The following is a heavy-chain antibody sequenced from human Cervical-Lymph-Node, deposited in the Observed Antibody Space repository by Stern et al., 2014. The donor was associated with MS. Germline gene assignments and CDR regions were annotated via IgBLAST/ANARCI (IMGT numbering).Heavy chain of an antibody. J-gene: IGHJ2*01. Sequence: QDQLVQSGAEVTKPGSAVNISCQTSGFTFSSYAFGWVRQAPGHGLEWMGGVIPGFGTVTYAQKFEGRLAFTVAKAANSVSMQLAGLTSDDTAMYYCARGRFLVLVGGAHRYSDLWGRGTRVTVS. CDR2: VIPGFGTV. V-gene: IGHV1-69*14. CDR3: ARGRFLVLVGGAHRYSDL. CDR1: GFTFSSYA. D-gene: IGHD2-15*01.